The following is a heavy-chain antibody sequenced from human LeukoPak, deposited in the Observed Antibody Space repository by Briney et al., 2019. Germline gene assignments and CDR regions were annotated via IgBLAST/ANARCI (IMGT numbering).Heavy chain of an antibody. V-gene: IGHV1-69*05. CDR1: GGTFSSYA. J-gene: IGHJ4*02. D-gene: IGHD3-22*01. Sequence: SVKVSCKASGGTFSSYAISWVRQAPGQGLEWMGGIIPIFGTANYAQKFQGRVTLTTDTSTSTAYMELSSLRSEDTALYYCAKGDYYDSSGCFDYWGQGTLVTVSS. CDR2: IIPIFGTA. CDR3: AKGDYYDSSGCFDY.